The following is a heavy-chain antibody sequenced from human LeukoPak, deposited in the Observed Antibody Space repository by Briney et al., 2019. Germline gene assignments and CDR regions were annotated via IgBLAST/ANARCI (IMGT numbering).Heavy chain of an antibody. CDR3: AKWSGCGDI. Sequence: GGSLRLSCVASGLTLSSYSVSWVRQAHPGKGLQWISGITASGDNTYFIDSVKGRFTVSRDNSNNTVHLQLNSLRAEDTAVYYCAKWSGCGDIWGQGTTVTVSS. D-gene: IGHD4/OR15-4a*01. J-gene: IGHJ6*02. CDR1: GLTLSSYS. CDR2: ITASGDNT. V-gene: IGHV3-23*01.